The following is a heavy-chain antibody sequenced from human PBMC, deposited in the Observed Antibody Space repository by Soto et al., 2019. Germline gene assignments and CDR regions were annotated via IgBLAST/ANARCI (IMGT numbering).Heavy chain of an antibody. D-gene: IGHD3-3*01. CDR1: GFSLSTSGMG. CDR3: VHTSIVLSGLLPN. CDR2: IYWYGDR. J-gene: IGHJ4*02. Sequence: QITLKESGPTLVRPTQTLTLTCTFSGFSLSTSGMGVGWIRQPPGKALEWLALIYWYGDRRYRTSLTSRLTIARDSSSTQVVLTMPNMDPVDTATYYCVHTSIVLSGLLPNWGQGTLVTVSS. V-gene: IGHV2-5*01.